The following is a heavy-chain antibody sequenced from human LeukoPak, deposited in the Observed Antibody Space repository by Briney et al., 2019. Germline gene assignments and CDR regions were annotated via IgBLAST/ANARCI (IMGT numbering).Heavy chain of an antibody. CDR1: GGTFSSYA. J-gene: IGHJ4*02. CDR2: IIPILGIA. D-gene: IGHD3-22*01. V-gene: IGHV1-69*04. CDR3: ARDHYYDSSGYAHDFFDY. Sequence: ASVTVSCKASGGTFSSYAISWVRQAPGQGLEWMGRIIPILGIANYAQKFQGRVTITADKSTSTAYMELSSLRSEDTAVYYCARDHYYDSSGYAHDFFDYWGQGTLVTVSS.